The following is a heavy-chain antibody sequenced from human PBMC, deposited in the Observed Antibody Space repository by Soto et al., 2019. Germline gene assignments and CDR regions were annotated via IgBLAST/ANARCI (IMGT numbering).Heavy chain of an antibody. D-gene: IGHD2-21*02. CDR2: INPNSGGT. V-gene: IGHV1-2*02. CDR3: ARGLPRYCGGDCSALDD. Sequence: ASVKVSCKASGYTFTGYYMHWVRQAPGQGLEWMGWINPNSGGTNYAQKFQGRVTVTRDTSISTAYMELSRLRSDDTAVYYCARGLPRYCGGDCSALDDWGQGILVTVSS. CDR1: GYTFTGYY. J-gene: IGHJ4*02.